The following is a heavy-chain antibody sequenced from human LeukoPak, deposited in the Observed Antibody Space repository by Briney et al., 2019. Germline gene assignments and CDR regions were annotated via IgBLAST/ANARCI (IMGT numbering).Heavy chain of an antibody. V-gene: IGHV3-23*01. D-gene: IGHD3-22*01. CDR3: VKDPFYDSSAYPT. CDR1: GFSFTSTA. CDR2: ISGSGAGT. J-gene: IGHJ5*02. Sequence: GGSLRLSCTATGFSFTSTAMSWVRQAPGKGLAWVSAISGSGAGTYYAESVKGRFTISRDNSKNTLYLQLNSLRVDDTAVYYCVKDPFYDSSAYPTWGQGTLVTVSS.